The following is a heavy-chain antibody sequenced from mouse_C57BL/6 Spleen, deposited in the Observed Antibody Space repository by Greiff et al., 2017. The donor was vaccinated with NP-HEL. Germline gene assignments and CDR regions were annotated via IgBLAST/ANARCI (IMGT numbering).Heavy chain of an antibody. Sequence: QVQLQQPGAELVRPGSSVKLSCKASGYTFTSYWMHWVKQRPIQGLEWIGNIGPSDSETHYNQKFKDKATLTVDKSSSTAYMQLSSLTSEDSAVYYCARGYGLYAMDYWGQGTSVTVSS. V-gene: IGHV1-52*01. CDR2: IGPSDSET. D-gene: IGHD2-10*02. CDR3: ARGYGLYAMDY. CDR1: GYTFTSYW. J-gene: IGHJ4*01.